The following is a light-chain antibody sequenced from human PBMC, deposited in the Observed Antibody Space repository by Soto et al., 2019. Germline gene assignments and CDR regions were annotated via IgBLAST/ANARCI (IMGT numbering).Light chain of an antibody. V-gene: IGKV2-30*01. J-gene: IGKJ4*01. CDR1: LSLLSGDGNTY. Sequence: DVVLTQSPLSLPVSLGQPASISCRSSLSLLSGDGNTYLNWFQQQPGQSPRRLVYKVSNRDSGVPDRFSASGSGTDFTLKISRVEAEDVGVYYCMQGSHWPLTFGGGTKVEI. CDR3: MQGSHWPLT. CDR2: KVS.